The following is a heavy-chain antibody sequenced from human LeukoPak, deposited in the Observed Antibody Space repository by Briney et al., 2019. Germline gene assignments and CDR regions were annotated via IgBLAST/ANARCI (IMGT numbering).Heavy chain of an antibody. Sequence: ASVKVSCKASGGTFSSYAISWVRQAPGQGLEWMGGIIPIFGTANYAQKFQGRVTITADESTSTAYMELSSLRSVDTAVYYCARGGSRAARDWFDPWGQGTLVTVSS. V-gene: IGHV1-69*13. D-gene: IGHD6-6*01. J-gene: IGHJ5*02. CDR3: ARGGSRAARDWFDP. CDR1: GGTFSSYA. CDR2: IIPIFGTA.